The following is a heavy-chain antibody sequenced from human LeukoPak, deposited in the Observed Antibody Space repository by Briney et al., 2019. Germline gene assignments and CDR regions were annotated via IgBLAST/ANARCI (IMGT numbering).Heavy chain of an antibody. J-gene: IGHJ5*02. D-gene: IGHD5-12*01. CDR1: GYDFTGYS. V-gene: IGHV1-2*02. CDR2: VNPNSGGT. CDR3: PRDRSRGRTWLLPGFPIKNWFDP. Sequence: ASVKVSCKTSGYDFTGYSIYWVRQAPGQGLEWMGWVNPNSGGTSFAPKFQGRVSMTRPTSNSTAYLEILDLRHDHTAVYDCPRDRSRGRTWLLPGFPIKNWFDPWGQGTLVTVSA.